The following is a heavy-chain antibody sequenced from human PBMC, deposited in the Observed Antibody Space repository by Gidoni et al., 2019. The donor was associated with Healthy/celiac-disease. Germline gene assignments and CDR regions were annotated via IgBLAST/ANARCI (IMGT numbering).Heavy chain of an antibody. Sequence: EVQLLESGGGLVQPGGSLRLSCAASGFTFSSYAMSWVRQAPGKGLEWVSAISGSGGSTYYADSVKGRFTISRDNSKNTLYLQMNSLRAEDTAVYYCAKDRLPLPDTAMVSGELDYWGQGTLVTVSS. CDR1: GFTFSSYA. CDR2: ISGSGGST. CDR3: AKDRLPLPDTAMVSGELDY. J-gene: IGHJ4*02. D-gene: IGHD5-18*01. V-gene: IGHV3-23*01.